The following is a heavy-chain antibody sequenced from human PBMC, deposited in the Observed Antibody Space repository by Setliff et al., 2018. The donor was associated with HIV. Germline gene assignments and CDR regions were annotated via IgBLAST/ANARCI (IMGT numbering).Heavy chain of an antibody. CDR2: IYYTGST. V-gene: IGHV4-59*01. J-gene: IGHJ6*02. D-gene: IGHD3-22*01. CDR1: GGSISNDY. Sequence: SETLSLTCTVSGGSISNDYWHRIRQSPGRGLEWIGYIYYTGSTNYNPSLKSRVAMSVDSSNHQFSLKLNSVTTADTAVYYCARSRTSSGYYGVTGYGMDVWGQGTTVTVSS. CDR3: ARSRTSSGYYGVTGYGMDV.